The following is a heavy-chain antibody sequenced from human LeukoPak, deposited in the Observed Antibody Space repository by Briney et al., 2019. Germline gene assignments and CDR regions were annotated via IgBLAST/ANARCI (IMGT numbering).Heavy chain of an antibody. CDR2: ISGDGGST. V-gene: IGHV3-43*02. CDR1: GFTFDDYA. CDR3: AKDMGYNWNDDS. Sequence: GGSLRLSCAASGFTFDDYAMHWVRQAPGKGLEWVSLISGDGGSTYYADSVKGRFTISRDNSKNSLYLQMNSQRTEDTALYYCAKDMGYNWNDDSWGQGTLVTVSS. D-gene: IGHD1-20*01. J-gene: IGHJ5*01.